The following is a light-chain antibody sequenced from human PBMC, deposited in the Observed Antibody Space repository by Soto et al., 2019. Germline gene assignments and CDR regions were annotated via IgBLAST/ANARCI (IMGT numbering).Light chain of an antibody. CDR2: DVS. V-gene: IGKV1-5*01. Sequence: DSQIIQSPSTLFESVGDRLTMTYRASQSVTTGLAWYQQKPGQAPKLLIYDVSSLDSGVPSRFRGSGSGTEFILNISSLEPDDFATYYCQQYDSYSWTFDQGTKVDIK. CDR3: QQYDSYSWT. CDR1: QSVTTG. J-gene: IGKJ1*01.